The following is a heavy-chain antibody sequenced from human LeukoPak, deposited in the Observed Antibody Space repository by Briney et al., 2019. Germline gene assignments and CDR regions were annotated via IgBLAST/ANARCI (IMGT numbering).Heavy chain of an antibody. J-gene: IGHJ5*02. D-gene: IGHD6-13*01. V-gene: IGHV4-61*02. Sequence: PSETLSLTCTVSGGSISSGSYYWSWIRQPAGKGLEWIGRIYTSGSTNYNPSLKSRVTISVDTSKNQFSLKLSSVTAADTAVYHCARGSRGGWFDPWGQGTLVTVSS. CDR2: IYTSGST. CDR3: ARGSRGGWFDP. CDR1: GGSISSGSYY.